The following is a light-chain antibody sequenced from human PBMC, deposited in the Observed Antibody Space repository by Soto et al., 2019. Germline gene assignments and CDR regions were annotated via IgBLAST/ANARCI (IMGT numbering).Light chain of an antibody. Sequence: QPVLTQPPSVSGAPGQRVTISCTGSTSNIGAGYDVHWYQQKDPRAAPKLLIYADSNRPSGAPDRFSASKSGTSASLAITGLQAEDEADYYCGTWDTSLPTGRAVFGGGTKLTVL. CDR3: GTWDTSLPTGRAV. V-gene: IGLV1-40*01. CDR1: TSNIGAGYD. CDR2: ADS. J-gene: IGLJ3*02.